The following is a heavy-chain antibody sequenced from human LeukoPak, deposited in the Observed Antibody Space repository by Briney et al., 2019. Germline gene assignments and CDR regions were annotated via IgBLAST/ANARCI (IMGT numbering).Heavy chain of an antibody. J-gene: IGHJ4*02. Sequence: GGSLRLSCAASGFTFTSYEMNWVRQAPGKGLEWVSYITISGSTIYYADSVKGRFTISRDNVKNSLYLQMNSLRAEDTAVYYCARATSFDYWGQGTLVTVSS. V-gene: IGHV3-48*03. CDR1: GFTFTSYE. CDR3: ARATSFDY. CDR2: ITISGSTI.